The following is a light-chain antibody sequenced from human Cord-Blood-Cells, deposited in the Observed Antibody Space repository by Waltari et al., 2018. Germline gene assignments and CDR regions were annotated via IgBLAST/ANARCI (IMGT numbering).Light chain of an antibody. Sequence: QSVLTQPPSVSGAPGQRVTISCTWSSSNIRAGYDVHRYQQLPGTAPKPLIYGNSNRPSGVPDRFSGSKSGTSASLAITGLQAEDEADYYCQSYDSSLSGYVFGTGTKVTVL. CDR2: GNS. J-gene: IGLJ1*01. V-gene: IGLV1-40*01. CDR1: SSNIRAGYD. CDR3: QSYDSSLSGYV.